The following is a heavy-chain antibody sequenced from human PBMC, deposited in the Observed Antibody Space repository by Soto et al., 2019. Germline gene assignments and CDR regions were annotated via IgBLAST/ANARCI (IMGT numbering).Heavy chain of an antibody. CDR1: GGSFSGYY. CDR3: ARGYAAPRAAD. J-gene: IGHJ4*02. D-gene: IGHD2-15*01. CDR2: INHSGST. V-gene: IGHV4-34*01. Sequence: QVQLQQWGAGLLKPSETLSLTCAVYGGSFSGYYWSWIRQPPGKGLEWVGQINHSGSTSYNPSLNSRVTISVDTSKNQFSLRLSAVTAADTAVYYCARGYAAPRAADWGQGTLVTVSS.